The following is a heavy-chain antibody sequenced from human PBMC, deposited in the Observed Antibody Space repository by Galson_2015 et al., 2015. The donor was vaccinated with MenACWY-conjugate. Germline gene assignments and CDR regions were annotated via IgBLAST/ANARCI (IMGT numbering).Heavy chain of an antibody. J-gene: IGHJ4*02. D-gene: IGHD3-22*01. CDR3: TTDVHSSGYYSFDY. V-gene: IGHV3-15*07. Sequence: SLRLSCAASGLTFNNAWMNWVRQAPGKGLEWVGRVKSTSDGGTKAYAAHLKGRSTISRDDSKGTLYLQMDRLKTEDSAVYYCTTDVHSSGYYSFDYSGQGTLPTVSS. CDR2: VKSTSDGGTK. CDR1: GLTFNNAW.